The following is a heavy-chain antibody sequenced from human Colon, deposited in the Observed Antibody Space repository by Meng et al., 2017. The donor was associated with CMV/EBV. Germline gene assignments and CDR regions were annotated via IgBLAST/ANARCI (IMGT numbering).Heavy chain of an antibody. CDR2: VSWNGERR. CDR3: AKDVVTGDGGDAFDV. J-gene: IGHJ3*01. CDR1: GFSFDDYA. D-gene: IGHD7-27*01. V-gene: IGHV3-9*01. Sequence: SLEISCTSSGFSFDDYAMHLVRPAPGKGLEWVSGVSWNGERRGYADSVKGRFTMSRDNAKNSLYLLMDGLRAEDTALYYCAKDVVTGDGGDAFDVWGQGTMVTVSS.